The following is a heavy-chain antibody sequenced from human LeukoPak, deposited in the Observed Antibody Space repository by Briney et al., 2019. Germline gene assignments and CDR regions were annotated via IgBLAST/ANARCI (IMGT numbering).Heavy chain of an antibody. V-gene: IGHV3-23*01. D-gene: IGHD6-13*01. CDR2: ISCSGGST. J-gene: IGHJ6*02. CDR1: GFTFSSYA. Sequence: GGSLRLSCAASGFTFSSYAMSWVRQAPGKGLEWVSAISCSGGSTYYADSVEGRFTISRDNSKNTLYLQMNSLRAEDTAVYYCAKDRDEQQLVDYYYGMDVWGQGNTVTVSS. CDR3: AKDRDEQQLVDYYYGMDV.